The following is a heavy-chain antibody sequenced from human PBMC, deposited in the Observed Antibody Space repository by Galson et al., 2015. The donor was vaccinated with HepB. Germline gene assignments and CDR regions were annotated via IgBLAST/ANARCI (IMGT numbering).Heavy chain of an antibody. CDR2: MNQDGSEI. Sequence: SLRLSCAASGFTFSSHWMSWVRQAPGKGLEWVANMNQDGSEIYYVDSVKGRFTISRDNAKNSLYLQMNSLRVEDTAVYYRAGQDAFDIWGQGTMVTVSS. J-gene: IGHJ3*02. CDR1: GFTFSSHW. V-gene: IGHV3-7*03. CDR3: AGQDAFDI.